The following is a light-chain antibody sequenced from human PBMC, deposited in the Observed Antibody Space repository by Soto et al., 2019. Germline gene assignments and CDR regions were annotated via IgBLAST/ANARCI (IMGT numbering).Light chain of an antibody. V-gene: IGKV1-5*01. CDR3: QQYNSHYWT. CDR2: DAS. J-gene: IGKJ1*01. CDR1: QSINNW. Sequence: GDMDTITCRASQSINNWLAWYQQKPGKAPNLLIYDASSLESGVPSRFSGSGSGTEFTLTISSLQPDDSATYYCQQYNSHYWTFGQGTKVDIK.